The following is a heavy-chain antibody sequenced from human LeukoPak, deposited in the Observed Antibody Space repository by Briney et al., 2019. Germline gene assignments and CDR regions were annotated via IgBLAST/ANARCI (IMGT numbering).Heavy chain of an antibody. Sequence: PSQTLSLTCTVSGGSISSGSYYWSWIRQPAGTGLEWIGRIYTSGSTNYNPSLKSRVTISVDTSKNQFSLELSSVTAADTAVYYCARCYSADWYFDLRGRGTLVTVSS. D-gene: IGHD2-15*01. V-gene: IGHV4-61*02. CDR1: GGSISSGSYY. J-gene: IGHJ2*01. CDR2: IYTSGST. CDR3: ARCYSADWYFDL.